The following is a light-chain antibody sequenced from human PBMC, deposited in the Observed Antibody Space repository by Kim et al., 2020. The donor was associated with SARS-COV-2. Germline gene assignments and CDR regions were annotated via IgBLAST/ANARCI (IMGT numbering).Light chain of an antibody. CDR3: SSYTSSSTYV. V-gene: IGLV2-14*01. Sequence: QSALTQPASVSGSPGQSITISCTGTSSDVGGYNYVSWYQQHPGKAPKLMIYDVSKRTSGVSNRFSGSKSGNTASLTIYGLQAEDEADYYCSSYTSSSTYVFGTGTKVTVL. J-gene: IGLJ1*01. CDR2: DVS. CDR1: SSDVGGYNY.